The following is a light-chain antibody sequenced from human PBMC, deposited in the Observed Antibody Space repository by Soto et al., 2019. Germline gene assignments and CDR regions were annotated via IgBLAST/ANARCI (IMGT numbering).Light chain of an antibody. V-gene: IGKV1-5*03. CDR2: KAS. CDR3: LQDYNYPWT. J-gene: IGKJ1*01. Sequence: DIQLTQSPSTLSSPVGDRVTITCRASQSISSWLAWYQQKPGKAPKLPSYKASSLESGVPSRFRGSGSGTDFTLTISSLQPEDFETYYCLQDYNYPWTFGQGTKVDIK. CDR1: QSISSW.